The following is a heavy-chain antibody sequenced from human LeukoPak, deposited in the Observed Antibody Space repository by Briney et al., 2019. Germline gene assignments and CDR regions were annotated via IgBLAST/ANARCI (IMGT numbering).Heavy chain of an antibody. CDR1: GGTFSSYA. J-gene: IGHJ4*02. CDR2: IIPILGIA. V-gene: IGHV1-69*04. Sequence: ASVKVSCKASGGTFSSYAISWVRQAPGQGLEWMGRIIPILGIANYAQKFQGRVTITADKSTSTVYMELSSLRSEDTAVYYCARVRVGPNVGDDYWGQGTLVTVSS. D-gene: IGHD3-10*01. CDR3: ARVRVGPNVGDDY.